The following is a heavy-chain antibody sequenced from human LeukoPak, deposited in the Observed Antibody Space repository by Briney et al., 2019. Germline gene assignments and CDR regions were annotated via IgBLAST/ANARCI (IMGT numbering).Heavy chain of an antibody. CDR3: AKDGLPYSGSRYYFDY. V-gene: IGHV3-30*18. CDR2: ISHDGSNK. CDR1: GFTFSSYG. Sequence: PGGSLRLSCAASGFTFSSYGMHWVRQAPGKGLEWVTVISHDGSNKYYADSVKGRFTISRDNSKNTLYLQMNSLRAEDTAVYYCAKDGLPYSGSRYYFDYWGQGTLVTVSS. D-gene: IGHD1-26*01. J-gene: IGHJ4*02.